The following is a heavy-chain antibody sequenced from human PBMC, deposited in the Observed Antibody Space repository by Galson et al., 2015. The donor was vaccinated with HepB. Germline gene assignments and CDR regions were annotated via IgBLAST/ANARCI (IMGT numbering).Heavy chain of an antibody. CDR1: GFTFSSYS. D-gene: IGHD6-13*01. CDR3: ARDSIPGIAAAGGEDWFDP. V-gene: IGHV3-48*02. CDR2: ISSSSSTI. J-gene: IGHJ5*02. Sequence: SLRLSCAASGFTFSSYSMNWVRQAPGKGLEWVSYISSSSSTIYYADSVKGRFTISRDNAKNSLYLQMNSLRDEDTAVYYCARDSIPGIAAAGGEDWFDPWGQGTLVTVSS.